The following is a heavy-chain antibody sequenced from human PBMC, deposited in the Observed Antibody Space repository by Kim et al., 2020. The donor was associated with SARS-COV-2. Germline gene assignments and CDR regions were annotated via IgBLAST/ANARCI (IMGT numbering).Heavy chain of an antibody. J-gene: IGHJ6*02. CDR3: ARHTGRGNYYYYGMDV. Sequence: GESLKISCKGSGYSFTSYWIGWVRQMPGKGLEWMGIIYPGDSDTRYSPSFQGQVTISADKSISTAYLQWGSLKASDTAMYYCARHTGRGNYYYYGMDVWGQGTTVTVSS. V-gene: IGHV5-51*01. D-gene: IGHD3-10*01. CDR2: IYPGDSDT. CDR1: GYSFTSYW.